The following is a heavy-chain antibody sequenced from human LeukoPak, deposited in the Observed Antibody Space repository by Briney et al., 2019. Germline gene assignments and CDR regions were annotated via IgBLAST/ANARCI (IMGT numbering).Heavy chain of an antibody. D-gene: IGHD3-16*01. J-gene: IGHJ4*02. V-gene: IGHV3-30*03. Sequence: PGGSLRLSCAASGFTFSDYSMNWVRQAPGKGLEWVAVISYDGSNKYYADSVKGRFTISRDNSKNTLYLQMNSLRAEDTAVYYCARGMGEFQEIFDYWGQGTLVTVSS. CDR1: GFTFSDYS. CDR3: ARGMGEFQEIFDY. CDR2: ISYDGSNK.